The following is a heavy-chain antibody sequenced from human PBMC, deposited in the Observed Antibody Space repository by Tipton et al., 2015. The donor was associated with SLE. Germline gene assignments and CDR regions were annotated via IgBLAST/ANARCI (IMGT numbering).Heavy chain of an antibody. Sequence: GLVKPSETLSLTCTVSGGSISFDYWSWIRQSAGRGLEWIGRIYSSGDRDYSPSLRSRVTMSIDASQNRVSLRLKSVSAADTAVYYCARGSDGEYVRYFDVWGPGTLVTVSS. D-gene: IGHD4-17*01. V-gene: IGHV4-4*07. CDR3: ARGSDGEYVRYFDV. J-gene: IGHJ2*01. CDR1: GGSISFDY. CDR2: IYSSGDR.